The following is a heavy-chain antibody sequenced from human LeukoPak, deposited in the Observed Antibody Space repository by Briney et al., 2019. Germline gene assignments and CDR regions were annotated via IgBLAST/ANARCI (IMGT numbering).Heavy chain of an antibody. CDR1: GYTFTIYY. CDR2: INPSGGST. J-gene: IGHJ3*02. CDR3: ARGYYDYVWGSYRYLDGYGRYDAFDI. D-gene: IGHD3-16*02. Sequence: GASVKVSCKASGYTFTIYYMHWVRQAPGQGLEWMGIINPSGGSTSYTQKFQGRVTMTRDTSTSTVYMELSSLRSEDTAVYYCARGYYDYVWGSYRYLDGYGRYDAFDIWGQGTMVTVSS. V-gene: IGHV1-46*01.